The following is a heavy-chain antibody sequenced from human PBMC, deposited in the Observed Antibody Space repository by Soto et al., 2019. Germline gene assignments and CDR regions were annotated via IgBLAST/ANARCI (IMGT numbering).Heavy chain of an antibody. D-gene: IGHD1-26*01. CDR3: ACWDECGASKQHRVDH. CDR1: GYTFTASG. V-gene: IGHV1-18*01. CDR2: TSIYNGHT. J-gene: IGHJ4*02. Sequence: ASVKVSCKASGYTFTASGISWVRQAPGQGLEWMGWTSIYNGHTEYSPKFLGRVVMTTDTSADTAYLELRSLRPDDAALYYCACWDECGASKQHRVDHWGQGTLVTVSS.